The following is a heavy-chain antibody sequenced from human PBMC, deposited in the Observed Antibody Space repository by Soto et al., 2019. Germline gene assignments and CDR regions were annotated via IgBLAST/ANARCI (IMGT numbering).Heavy chain of an antibody. Sequence: AGGSLRLSCAASGFTFSSYGMHWVRQAPGKGLEWVAVISYDGSNKYYADSVKGRFTISRDNSKNTLYLQMSSLRAEDTAVYYCEKFSGGRGFWFGELSLGDPNPLANADLRQPTYYYYYGMDVWGPGTPVTVSS. D-gene: IGHD3-10*01. J-gene: IGHJ6*02. CDR1: GFTFSSYG. V-gene: IGHV3-30*18. CDR2: ISYDGSNK. CDR3: EKFSGGRGFWFGELSLGDPNPLANADLRQPTYYYYYGMDV.